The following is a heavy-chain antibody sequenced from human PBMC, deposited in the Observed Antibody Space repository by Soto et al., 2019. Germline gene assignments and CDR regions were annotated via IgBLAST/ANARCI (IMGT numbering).Heavy chain of an antibody. V-gene: IGHV3-30-3*01. CDR1: GFTLRNSR. Sequence: GGSLRLSCAASGFTLRNSRMSWVRQAPGKGLEWVAVISHDGTNKYYADSVKGRFTVSRDSSKNTLYLDMNSLRSEDTAVYYCARVSENRLVRQGFDYWGRGTLVTAS. D-gene: IGHD3-22*01. CDR2: ISHDGTNK. CDR3: ARVSENRLVRQGFDY. J-gene: IGHJ4*02.